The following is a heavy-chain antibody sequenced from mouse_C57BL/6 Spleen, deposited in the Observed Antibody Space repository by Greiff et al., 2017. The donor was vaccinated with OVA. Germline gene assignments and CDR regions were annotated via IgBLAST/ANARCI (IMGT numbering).Heavy chain of an antibody. CDR2: INPGSGGT. J-gene: IGHJ3*01. D-gene: IGHD3-2*02. V-gene: IGHV1-54*01. CDR1: GYAFTNYL. Sequence: VQLQQSGAELVRPGTSVKVSCKASGYAFTNYLIEWVKQRPGQGLEWIGVINPGSGGTNYNEKFKGKATLTADKSSSTAYMQLSSLTSEDSAVYLGARGRAAQATSWFAYWGQGTLVTVSA. CDR3: ARGRAAQATSWFAY.